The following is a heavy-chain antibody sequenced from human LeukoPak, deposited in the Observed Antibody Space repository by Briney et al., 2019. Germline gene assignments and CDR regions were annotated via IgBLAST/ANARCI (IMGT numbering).Heavy chain of an antibody. Sequence: ASVKVSCKVSGYTLTELSMHWVRQAPGKGLEWMGGFDPEDGETIYAQKFQGRVTMTEDTSTDTAYMELSSLRSEDTAVYYCATGRYSSSWFDYWGQGTLVTVSS. V-gene: IGHV1-24*01. CDR1: GYTLTELS. CDR2: FDPEDGET. D-gene: IGHD6-13*01. CDR3: ATGRYSSSWFDY. J-gene: IGHJ4*02.